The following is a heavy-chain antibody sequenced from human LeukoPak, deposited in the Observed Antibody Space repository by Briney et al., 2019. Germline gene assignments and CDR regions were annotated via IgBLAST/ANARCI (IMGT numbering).Heavy chain of an antibody. J-gene: IGHJ3*01. Sequence: PGESLKISCKGSGYSFTTHWIAWVRQLPGKGLEWMGSIYPGDSDTRYSPSFQGQVTISADKSINTAYLQWSSLKASDTAMYYCARPSTHVCTNGVCPDAFDLWGQGTMVTVSS. CDR3: ARPSTHVCTNGVCPDAFDL. CDR1: GYSFTTHW. V-gene: IGHV5-51*01. CDR2: IYPGDSDT. D-gene: IGHD2-8*01.